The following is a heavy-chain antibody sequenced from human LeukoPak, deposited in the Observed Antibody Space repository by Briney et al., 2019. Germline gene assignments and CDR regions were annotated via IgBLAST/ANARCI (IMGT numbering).Heavy chain of an antibody. CDR2: ISYDGSNK. CDR1: GFTFSSYA. CDR3: ASSAGRDGYNVFDY. J-gene: IGHJ4*02. Sequence: PGGSLRLSCAASGFTFSSYAMHWVRQAPGKGLEWVAVISYDGSNKYYADSVKGRFTISRDNSKNTLYLQMNSLRAEDTAVYYCASSAGRDGYNVFDYWGQGTLVTVSS. D-gene: IGHD5-12*01. V-gene: IGHV3-30-3*01.